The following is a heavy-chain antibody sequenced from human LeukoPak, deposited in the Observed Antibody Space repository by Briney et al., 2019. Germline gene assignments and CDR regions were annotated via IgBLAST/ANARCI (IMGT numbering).Heavy chain of an antibody. J-gene: IGHJ6*04. D-gene: IGHD2-2*01. CDR3: ARGSYQLPLEVYYYGMDV. CDR1: GGTFSSYA. V-gene: IGHV1-69*13. CDR2: IIPIFGTA. Sequence: ASVKVSCKASGGTFSSYAISWVRQAPGQGLEWMRGIIPIFGTANYAQKFQDRVTITADESTSTAYMELSSLRSEDTAVYYCARGSYQLPLEVYYYGMDVWGKGTTVTVSS.